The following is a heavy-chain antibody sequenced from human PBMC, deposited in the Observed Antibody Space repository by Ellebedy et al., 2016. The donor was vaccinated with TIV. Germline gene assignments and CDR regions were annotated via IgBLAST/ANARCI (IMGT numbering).Heavy chain of an antibody. J-gene: IGHJ4*02. CDR3: ARDGGSYSDFDY. D-gene: IGHD1-26*01. V-gene: IGHV1-2*04. Sequence: AASVKVSCKASGYTFTRYYMHWVRQAPGQGLGWKGWINPNIRGNNYAHKFQGWVTMTRDTSISTAYMELSRLRSDDTAVYYCARDGGSYSDFDYWGQGTLVTVSS. CDR2: INPNIRGN. CDR1: GYTFTRYY.